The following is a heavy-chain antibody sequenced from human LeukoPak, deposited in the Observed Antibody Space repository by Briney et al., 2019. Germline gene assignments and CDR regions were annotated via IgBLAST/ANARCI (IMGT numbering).Heavy chain of an antibody. V-gene: IGHV4-61*03. D-gene: IGHD2-2*01. CDR1: GGSVGSGSYY. Sequence: SETLSLTCPVSGGSVGSGSYYWRWIRQPPGKGLEWIGYIYYSGSTNYNPSLKSRVTISLATSKNHFSLKLSSVTAADTAVYYCARDISYCTSTSCSNWFDPWGQGTLVTVSS. J-gene: IGHJ5*02. CDR3: ARDISYCTSTSCSNWFDP. CDR2: IYYSGST.